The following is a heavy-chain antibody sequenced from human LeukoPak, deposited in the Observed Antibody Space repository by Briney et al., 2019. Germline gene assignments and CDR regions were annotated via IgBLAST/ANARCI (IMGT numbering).Heavy chain of an antibody. CDR3: AKVGAGTLFN. V-gene: IGHV3-21*04. CDR2: IGSSSTNI. Sequence: GGSLRLSCEASGFTFSSYPMNWVRRAPGKGLEWVSSIGSSSTNIYYSDSVKGRFTISRDNSNHTVYLQMNSLRAEDTAIYYCAKVGAGTLFNWGQGTLVTVSS. D-gene: IGHD1-1*01. CDR1: GFTFSSYP. J-gene: IGHJ4*02.